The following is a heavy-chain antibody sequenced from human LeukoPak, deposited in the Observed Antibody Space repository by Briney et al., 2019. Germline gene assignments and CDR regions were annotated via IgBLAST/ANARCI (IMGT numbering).Heavy chain of an antibody. J-gene: IGHJ5*02. CDR1: GGSISSYY. Sequence: KASETLSLTCTVSGGSISSYYWSWIRQPPGKGLEWIGYIYYSGSTNYNPSLKSRVTISVDTSKNQFSLKLSSVTAADTAVYYCASRNVEVATSWFDPWGQGTLVTVSS. CDR3: ASRNVEVATSWFDP. CDR2: IYYSGST. V-gene: IGHV4-59*01. D-gene: IGHD5-24*01.